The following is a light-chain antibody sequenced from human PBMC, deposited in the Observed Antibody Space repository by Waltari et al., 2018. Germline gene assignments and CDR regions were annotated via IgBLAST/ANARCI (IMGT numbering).Light chain of an antibody. J-gene: IGLJ2*01. CDR2: DVS. CDR1: RSDVGGYNY. CDR3: SSYISSSTLEL. Sequence: QSALTQPASVSGSPGQSITISCTGTRSDVGGYNYVSWYQQHPGKAPKLMIYDVSNRPSGVSNRFSCSKSGNTASLTISGLQAEDEADYYCSSYISSSTLELFGGGTSLTVL. V-gene: IGLV2-14*03.